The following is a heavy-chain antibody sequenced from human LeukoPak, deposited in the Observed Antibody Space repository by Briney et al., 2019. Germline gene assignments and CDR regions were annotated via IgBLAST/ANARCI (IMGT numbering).Heavy chain of an antibody. V-gene: IGHV1-2*02. CDR3: ARATGSGNYYYYMDV. J-gene: IGHJ6*03. Sequence: ASVKVSCKASGYTFTGYYMHWVRQAPGQGLEWMGWINPNSGGTNYAQKFQGRVTMTRDTSTSTAYMELRSLRSDDTAVYYCARATGSGNYYYYMDVWGKGTTVTISS. D-gene: IGHD3-10*01. CDR1: GYTFTGYY. CDR2: INPNSGGT.